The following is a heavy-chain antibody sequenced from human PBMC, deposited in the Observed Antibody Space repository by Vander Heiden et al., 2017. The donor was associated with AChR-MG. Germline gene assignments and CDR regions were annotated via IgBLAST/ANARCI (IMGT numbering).Heavy chain of an antibody. CDR1: GFTFSSYG. V-gene: IGHV3-33*01. D-gene: IGHD3-22*01. CDR2: RWYDGSNK. Sequence: QVQLVESGGGVVQPGRSLRLSCAASGFTFSSYGRDGVRQVPGKGREWVAVRWYDGSNKYYADSVKGRFTISRDNSKNTLYLQMNSLRAEDTAVYYCARDYYDSSGYLDFDYWGQGTLVTVSS. J-gene: IGHJ4*02. CDR3: ARDYYDSSGYLDFDY.